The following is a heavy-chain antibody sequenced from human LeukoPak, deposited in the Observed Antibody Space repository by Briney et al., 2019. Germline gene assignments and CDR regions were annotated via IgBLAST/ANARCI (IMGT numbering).Heavy chain of an antibody. CDR2: IYPGDSDS. J-gene: IGHJ4*02. D-gene: IGHD1-26*01. V-gene: IGHV5-51*01. CDR3: ARRVGSYEYFDY. Sequence: GESLKISCKGSGYSFTSSWIGWVRQMPGKGLEWMGIIYPGDSDSRYSPSFQGQVTISADKSISTAYLQWSSLEASDTAIYYCARRVGSYEYFDYWGQGTLVTVSS. CDR1: GYSFTSSW.